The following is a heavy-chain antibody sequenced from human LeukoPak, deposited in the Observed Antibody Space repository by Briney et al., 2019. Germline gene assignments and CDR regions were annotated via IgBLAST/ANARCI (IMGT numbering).Heavy chain of an antibody. J-gene: IGHJ4*02. Sequence: ASVKVSCKASGYTFTSYGISWVRQAPGQGLEWMGWISAYNGNTNYAQKLQGRVTMTTDTSTSTAYMELRSLRSDDTAVYYCAREKAPYSSSWSWGYWGQGTLVTVSS. CDR3: AREKAPYSSSWSWGY. V-gene: IGHV1-18*04. CDR2: ISAYNGNT. D-gene: IGHD6-13*01. CDR1: GYTFTSYG.